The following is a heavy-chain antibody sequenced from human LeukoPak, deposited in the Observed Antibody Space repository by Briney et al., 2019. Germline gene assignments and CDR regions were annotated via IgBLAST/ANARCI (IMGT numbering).Heavy chain of an antibody. Sequence: SETLSLTCTGSGGSISTPGYYWGWIRQPPGTGLEWIGRLYHSGSTYYKPSLKSRAIISVDKSKNQCSLKLRSVTAADTAVYYCARHALATVTDPSFDYWGQGTLVTVSS. CDR3: ARHALATVTDPSFDY. CDR2: LYHSGST. D-gene: IGHD2-21*02. CDR1: GGSISTPGYY. V-gene: IGHV4-39*01. J-gene: IGHJ4*02.